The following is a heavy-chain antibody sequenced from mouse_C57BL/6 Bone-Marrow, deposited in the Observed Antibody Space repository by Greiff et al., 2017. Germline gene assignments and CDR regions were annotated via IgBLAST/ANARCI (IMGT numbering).Heavy chain of an antibody. Sequence: EVKLEESGGGLVQPGGSMKLSCVASGFTFSNYWMNWVRQSPEKGLEWVAQIRLKSDNYATHYAESVKGRFTISRDDSKSSVYLQMNNLRAEDTGIYYCTAGDYDVNYWGQGTTLTVSS. D-gene: IGHD2-4*01. CDR2: IRLKSDNYAT. J-gene: IGHJ2*01. CDR3: TAGDYDVNY. V-gene: IGHV6-3*01. CDR1: GFTFSNYW.